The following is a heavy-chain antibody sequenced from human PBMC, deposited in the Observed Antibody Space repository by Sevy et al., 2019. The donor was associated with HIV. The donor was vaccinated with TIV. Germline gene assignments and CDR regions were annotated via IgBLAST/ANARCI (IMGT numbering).Heavy chain of an antibody. J-gene: IGHJ4*02. D-gene: IGHD2-8*01. CDR2: ISYDGTYK. Sequence: GGSLRLSCAVSVFSFSHYASHWVRQAPGKGLEWVSLISYDGTYKYYADSVKGRFTISRDNSKNTLYLQMNSLRGNDTAVYYCARVAVSYCTNDCYHRFDYWGPGALVTVSS. CDR3: ARVAVSYCTNDCYHRFDY. V-gene: IGHV3-30-3*01. CDR1: VFSFSHYA.